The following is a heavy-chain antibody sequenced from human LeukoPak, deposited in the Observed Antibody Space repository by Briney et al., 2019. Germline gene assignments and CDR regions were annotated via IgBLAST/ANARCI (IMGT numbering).Heavy chain of an antibody. CDR3: ARELGATVVNYGMDV. CDR2: IYYSGST. CDR1: GGSISSYY. D-gene: IGHD4-23*01. Sequence: SETLSLTCTVSGGSISSYYWNWIRQPPGKGLEWIGYIYYSGSTNNNPSLKSRVTISVDTSKNQLSLKLTSVTAADTAVYYCARELGATVVNYGMDVWGQGTTVTVSS. J-gene: IGHJ6*02. V-gene: IGHV4-59*01.